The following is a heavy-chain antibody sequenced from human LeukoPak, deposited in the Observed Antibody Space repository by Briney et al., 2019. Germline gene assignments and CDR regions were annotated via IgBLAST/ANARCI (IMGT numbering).Heavy chain of an antibody. CDR1: GSGDSFNYYT. CDR2: IMPLFNTP. D-gene: IGHD2-8*02. Sequence: SVKVSCKTSGSGDSFNYYTITWVRQAPGQGLQWMGRIMPLFNTPYYAQSFQGRLTIATDESTRTAYMELSGLSPEDTATYYCARGANPTGFIYFDFWGQGSLVTVSS. J-gene: IGHJ4*02. V-gene: IGHV1-69*05. CDR3: ARGANPTGFIYFDF.